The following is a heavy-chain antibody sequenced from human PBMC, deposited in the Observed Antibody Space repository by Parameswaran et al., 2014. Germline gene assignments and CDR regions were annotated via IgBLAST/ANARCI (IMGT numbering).Heavy chain of an antibody. J-gene: IGHJ4*02. CDR3: AKDRSIAVAGLFDY. V-gene: IGHV3-30*18. Sequence: VRQAPGKGLEWVAVISYDGSNKYYADSVKGRFTISRDNSKNTLYLQMNSLRAEDTAVYYCAKDRSIAVAGLFDYWGQGTLVTVSS. CDR2: ISYDGSNK. D-gene: IGHD6-19*01.